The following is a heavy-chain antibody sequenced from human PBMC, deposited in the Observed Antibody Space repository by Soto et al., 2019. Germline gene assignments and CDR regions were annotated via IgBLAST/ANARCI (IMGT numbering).Heavy chain of an antibody. V-gene: IGHV3-11*06. Sequence: QVQLVESGGGLVKPGGSLRLSCAASGFTFSDYYMSWIRQAPGKGLEWVSYISSSSSYTNYADSVKGRFTISRDNAKNSLYLQMNSLRAEDTAVYYCARGAGYYDMTKQGQVSKYGYWGQGTLVTVSS. CDR3: ARGAGYYDMTKQGQVSKYGY. CDR1: GFTFSDYY. J-gene: IGHJ4*02. D-gene: IGHD3-22*01. CDR2: ISSSSSYT.